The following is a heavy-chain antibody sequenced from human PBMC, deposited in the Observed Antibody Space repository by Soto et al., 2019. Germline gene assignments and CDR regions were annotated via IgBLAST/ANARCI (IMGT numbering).Heavy chain of an antibody. Sequence: ASVKGSCKASGYTFTGDGISWVRQAPGQGLEWMGWISAYNGNTNYAQKLQGRVTMTTDTSTSTAYMELRSLRSDDTAVYYCARELKTGDAFDIWGQGTMVTVSS. J-gene: IGHJ3*02. CDR2: ISAYNGNT. CDR1: GYTFTGDG. CDR3: ARELKTGDAFDI. V-gene: IGHV1-18*01.